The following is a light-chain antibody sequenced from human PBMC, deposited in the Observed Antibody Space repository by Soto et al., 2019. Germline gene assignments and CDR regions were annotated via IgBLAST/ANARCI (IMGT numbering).Light chain of an antibody. Sequence: DIQMTQSPSTLSASVGDRVTIACRASQSIRSYLAWYQQKPGKAPNLLIYKASNLASGVTSRFTGGGSGTDVTLTINSLQPDDSATYFCQQYNSYSYSFGQGTKLEIK. CDR3: QQYNSYSYS. V-gene: IGKV1-5*03. J-gene: IGKJ2*01. CDR1: QSIRSY. CDR2: KAS.